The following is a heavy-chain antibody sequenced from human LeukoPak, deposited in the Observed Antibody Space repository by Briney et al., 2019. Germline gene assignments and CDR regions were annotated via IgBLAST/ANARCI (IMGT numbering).Heavy chain of an antibody. Sequence: GGSLRLSCAASRFTFSKYAMNWVRQAPGKGLEWVSDISGSAGSTYYADSVKGRFTISRDNSRNTLYLQMNSLRAEDTAVYYCAKDARGNDFWSGYQNYWGQGTLVTVSS. CDR2: ISGSAGST. V-gene: IGHV3-23*01. CDR3: AKDARGNDFWSGYQNY. CDR1: RFTFSKYA. J-gene: IGHJ4*02. D-gene: IGHD3-3*01.